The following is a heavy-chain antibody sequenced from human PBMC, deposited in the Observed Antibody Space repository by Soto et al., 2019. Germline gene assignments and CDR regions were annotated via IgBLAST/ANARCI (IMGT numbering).Heavy chain of an antibody. J-gene: IGHJ3*02. CDR1: GFSFSSYA. Sequence: QVQLVESGGGVVQPGRSLRLSCAASGFSFSSYAMHWVRQAPGKGLEWVANIVHDGSNKYYADSVKGRFTISRDNSKNTLYVQMNSLRAEDTAVYYCASDLYSSYAFDIWGQGTMVTVSS. CDR3: ASDLYSSYAFDI. D-gene: IGHD6-6*01. V-gene: IGHV3-30*04. CDR2: IVHDGSNK.